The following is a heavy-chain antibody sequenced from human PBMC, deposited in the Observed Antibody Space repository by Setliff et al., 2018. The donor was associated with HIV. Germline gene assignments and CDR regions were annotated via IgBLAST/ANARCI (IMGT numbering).Heavy chain of an antibody. CDR1: GGSFSGYY. Sequence: SETLSLTCAVYGGSFSGYYWSWIRQPPGKGLEWIGEINHSGSTHYNPSLKRRVTISIDKSKKQFSLKVRSVTAADTAVYYCARDLAWPGYFDYWGQGTLVTV. CDR3: ARDLAWPGYFDY. V-gene: IGHV4-34*01. J-gene: IGHJ4*02. CDR2: INHSGST. D-gene: IGHD3-10*01.